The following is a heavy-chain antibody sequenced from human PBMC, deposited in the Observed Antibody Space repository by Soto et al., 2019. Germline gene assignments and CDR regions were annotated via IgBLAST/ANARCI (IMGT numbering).Heavy chain of an antibody. CDR1: GGSISSGDYY. V-gene: IGHV4-30-4*01. CDR2: IYYSGST. J-gene: IGHJ6*02. Sequence: KSSETLSLTCTVSGGSISSGDYYWSWIRQPPGKGLEWIGYIYYSGSTYYNPSLKSRVTISVDTSKNQFSLKLSSVTAADTAVYYCARSIVVVPAAAYYYGMDVWGQGTTVTVSS. D-gene: IGHD2-2*01. CDR3: ARSIVVVPAAAYYYGMDV.